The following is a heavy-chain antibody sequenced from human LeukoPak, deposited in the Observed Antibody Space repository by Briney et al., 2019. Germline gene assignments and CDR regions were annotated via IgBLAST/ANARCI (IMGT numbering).Heavy chain of an antibody. CDR2: ISSSSSYI. Sequence: GGSLRLSCAASGFAFSDYYMSWIRQAPGKGLESVSSISSSSSYIYYADSVKGRFTISRDNAKNSLYLQMNSLRAEDTAVYYCAREGELPGDYYGMDVWGQGTTVTVSS. D-gene: IGHD1-26*01. J-gene: IGHJ6*02. V-gene: IGHV3-11*06. CDR3: AREGELPGDYYGMDV. CDR1: GFAFSDYY.